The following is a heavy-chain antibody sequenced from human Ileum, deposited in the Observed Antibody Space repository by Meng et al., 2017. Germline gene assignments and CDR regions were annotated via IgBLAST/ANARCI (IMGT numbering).Heavy chain of an antibody. CDR2: INVGGSPT. V-gene: IGHV3-48*03. CDR3: ARRLPFYGMDV. CDR1: AFPFSTYE. Sequence: GESLKISCAASAFPFSTYEFIWVRQAPGKGLEWVSKINVGGSPTHYLDSVRGRFTTSRDDAKNSLYLQMDSLRVEDTAGYYCARRLPFYGMDVWGQGTTVTVSS. J-gene: IGHJ6*02.